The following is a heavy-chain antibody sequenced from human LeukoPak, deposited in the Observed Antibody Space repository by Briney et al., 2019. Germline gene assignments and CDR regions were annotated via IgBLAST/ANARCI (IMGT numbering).Heavy chain of an antibody. J-gene: IGHJ4*02. CDR3: AKRRSRNTGPFDY. CDR1: GFTISSDA. D-gene: IGHD5-18*01. V-gene: IGHV3-23*01. Sequence: GGSLRLSCAASGFTISSDALTWVRLAPGKGLECVSGISGSNTYYAESVKGRFTISRDDSNNMLNLQMNSLRAEDTAVYYCAKRRSRNTGPFDYWGQGTLVTVSP. CDR2: ISGSNT.